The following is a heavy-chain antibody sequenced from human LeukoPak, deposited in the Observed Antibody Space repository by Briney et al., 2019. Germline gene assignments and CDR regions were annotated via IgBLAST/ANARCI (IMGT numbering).Heavy chain of an antibody. CDR1: GYSSTSYW. D-gene: IGHD2-2*01. J-gene: IGHJ3*02. Sequence: GESLKISCKGSGYSSTSYWIGWVRQMPGKGLEWMGIIYPGDSDTRYSPSFQGQVTISADKSISTAYLQWSSLKASDTAMYYCASTVRVPQVVPAANGAFDIWGQGTMVTVSS. CDR2: IYPGDSDT. V-gene: IGHV5-51*01. CDR3: ASTVRVPQVVPAANGAFDI.